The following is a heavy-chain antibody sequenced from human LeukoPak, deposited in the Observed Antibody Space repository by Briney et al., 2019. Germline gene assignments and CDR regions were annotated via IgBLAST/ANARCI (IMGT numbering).Heavy chain of an antibody. J-gene: IGHJ4*02. CDR1: GGSISSYY. D-gene: IGHD3-22*01. V-gene: IGHV4-59*12. CDR2: IHYSGST. CDR3: ARADSSGYRH. Sequence: SETLSLTCTVSGGSISSYYWSWIRQPPGKGLEWIGYIHYSGSTNYNPSLKSRVTISVDTSKNQFSLKLSSVTAADTAVYYCARADSSGYRHWGQGTLVTVSS.